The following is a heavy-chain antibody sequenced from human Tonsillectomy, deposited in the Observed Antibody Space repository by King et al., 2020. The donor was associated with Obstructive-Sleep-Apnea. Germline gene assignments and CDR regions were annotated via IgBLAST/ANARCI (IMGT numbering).Heavy chain of an antibody. CDR2: INSDESST. Sequence: VQLVESGGGLVQPGGSLRLSCAASGFTLSSYWRHWVRQAPGKGRVWFSRINSDESSTTYADSVKGRFTISRDNAKNTLYLHMNSLRAEDTAVYYCARDGSPGGRAVAGLDYWGQGSQVTVSS. CDR3: ARDGSPGGRAVAGLDY. J-gene: IGHJ4*02. CDR1: GFTLSSYW. D-gene: IGHD6-19*01. V-gene: IGHV3-74*01.